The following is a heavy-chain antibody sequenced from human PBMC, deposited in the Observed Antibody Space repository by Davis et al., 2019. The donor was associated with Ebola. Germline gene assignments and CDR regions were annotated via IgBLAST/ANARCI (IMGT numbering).Heavy chain of an antibody. Sequence: PSETLSLTCTVSGGSISSYYWSWIRQPPGKGLEWIGYIYYSGSTNYNPSLKSRVTISVDTSKNQFSLKLGSVTAADTAVYYCARVAYGDYALGYWGQGTLVTVSS. V-gene: IGHV4-59*08. CDR2: IYYSGST. CDR1: GGSISSYY. CDR3: ARVAYGDYALGY. J-gene: IGHJ4*02. D-gene: IGHD4-17*01.